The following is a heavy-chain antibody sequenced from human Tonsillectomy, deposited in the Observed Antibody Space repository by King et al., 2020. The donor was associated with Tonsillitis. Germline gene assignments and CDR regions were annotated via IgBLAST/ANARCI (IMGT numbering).Heavy chain of an antibody. CDR3: ARHSRGVDEYYFDY. V-gene: IGHV5-51*01. Sequence: VQLVQSGAEVKKPGESLKISCTGSGYTFTNYWIGWVRQMPGKGLEWMGIIYPGDSDTRYSPSFQGQVTILVDKSNGPAYLQWSSLQASDTAMYFCARHSRGVDEYYFDYWGQGTLVPVSS. CDR2: IYPGDSDT. CDR1: GYTFTNYW. D-gene: IGHD3-10*01. J-gene: IGHJ4*02.